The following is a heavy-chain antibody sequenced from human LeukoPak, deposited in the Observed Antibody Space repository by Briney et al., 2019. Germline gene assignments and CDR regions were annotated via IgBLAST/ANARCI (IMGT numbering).Heavy chain of an antibody. V-gene: IGHV3-7*03. CDR2: IKEDGSEK. Sequence: GGSLRLSCVASGFTFSTYWMSWVRQAPGKGLEWVANIKEDGSEKYYVDSVKGRFTTSRDNAKNLLNLQMNSLRAEDTAVYYCARINSGPSFGHSLAYWGQGTLVTVSA. J-gene: IGHJ4*02. D-gene: IGHD1-26*01. CDR3: ARINSGPSFGHSLAY. CDR1: GFTFSTYW.